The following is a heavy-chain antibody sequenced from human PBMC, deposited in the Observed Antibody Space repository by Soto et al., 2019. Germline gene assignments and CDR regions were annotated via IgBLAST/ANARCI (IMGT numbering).Heavy chain of an antibody. J-gene: IGHJ4*02. CDR3: AKDSFINLRGYDSY. V-gene: IGHV1-3*01. D-gene: IGHD5-12*01. CDR1: GYTFTIYP. Sequence: ASVKVSCKASGYTFTIYPMHWVRQAPGQGLEWMGWINAGNGDTKYSQKFQGRVTISRDNSKNTLYLQMSSLRAEDTAIYYCAKDSFINLRGYDSYWGQGTLVTVSS. CDR2: INAGNGDT.